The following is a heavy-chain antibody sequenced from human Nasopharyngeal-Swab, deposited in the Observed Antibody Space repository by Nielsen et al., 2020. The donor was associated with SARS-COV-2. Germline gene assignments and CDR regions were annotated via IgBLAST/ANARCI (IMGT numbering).Heavy chain of an antibody. CDR3: ARDYGYNSY. V-gene: IGHV3-21*01. Sequence: GESPKISCPASGFTFSSYSMNWVRQAPGKGLEWVSSISSSSSYIYYADSVKGRFTISRDNAKNSLYLQMNSLRAEDTAVHYCARDYGYNSYWGQGTLVTVSS. CDR2: ISSSSSYI. J-gene: IGHJ4*02. CDR1: GFTFSSYS. D-gene: IGHD5-24*01.